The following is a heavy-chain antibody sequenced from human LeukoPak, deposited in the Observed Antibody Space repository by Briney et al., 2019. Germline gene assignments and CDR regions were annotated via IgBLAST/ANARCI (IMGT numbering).Heavy chain of an antibody. CDR2: IYPGDSDT. CDR3: ARGVGYLDY. CDR1: GYTFINYW. Sequence: GESLKISCQVSGYTFINYWIGWVRQMPGKGLERMGIIYPGDSDTRYSPSFQGQVTISADKSITTAYLQWSSLKASDTAMYYCARGVGYLDYWGQGTLVTVSS. D-gene: IGHD3-3*01. V-gene: IGHV5-51*01. J-gene: IGHJ4*02.